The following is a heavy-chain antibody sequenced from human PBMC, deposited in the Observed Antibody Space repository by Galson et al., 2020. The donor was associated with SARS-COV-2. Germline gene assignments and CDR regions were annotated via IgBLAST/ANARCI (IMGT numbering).Heavy chain of an antibody. Sequence: SETLSLTCTVSGGSISSYYWSWIRQPPGKGLEWIGYIYYSGSTNYNPSLKSRVTISVDTSKNQFSLKLSSVTAADTAVYYCARTSRDGYNFPFDYWGQGTLVTVSS. V-gene: IGHV4-59*08. CDR1: GGSISSYY. J-gene: IGHJ4*02. CDR2: IYYSGST. D-gene: IGHD5-12*01. CDR3: ARTSRDGYNFPFDY.